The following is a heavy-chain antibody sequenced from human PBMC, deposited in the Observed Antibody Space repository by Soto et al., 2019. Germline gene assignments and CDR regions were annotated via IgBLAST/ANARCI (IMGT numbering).Heavy chain of an antibody. CDR2: ISAYNGNT. V-gene: IGHV1-18*01. CDR3: ARVSYDFWSGYYIDYYYGMDV. J-gene: IGHJ6*02. Sequence: ASVKVSCKASGYTFTSYGISWVRQAPGQGLEWMGRISAYNGNTNYAQKLQGRVTMTTDTSTSTAYMELRSLRSDDTAVYYRARVSYDFWSGYYIDYYYGMDVWGQGTTVTVSS. D-gene: IGHD3-3*01. CDR1: GYTFTSYG.